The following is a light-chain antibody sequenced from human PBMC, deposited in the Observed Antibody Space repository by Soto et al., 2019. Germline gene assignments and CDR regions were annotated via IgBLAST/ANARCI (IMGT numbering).Light chain of an antibody. CDR1: QNIGNY. CDR3: QQYISYPWT. CDR2: WTS. V-gene: IGKV1-5*03. J-gene: IGKJ1*01. Sequence: DIQMTQSPSTLSGSVGDRDTITCRASQNIGNYLAWYQQKIGRAPKILIYWTSNLERGVPSRFSGSGTGTEFTLTISSLQPDDFASYFCQQYISYPWTFGQGTKVDIK.